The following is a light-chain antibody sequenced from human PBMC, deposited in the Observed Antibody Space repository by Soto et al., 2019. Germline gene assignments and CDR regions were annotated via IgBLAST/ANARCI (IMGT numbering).Light chain of an antibody. CDR2: KAS. CDR1: QSISSW. J-gene: IGKJ1*01. CDR3: QQYTIHLWT. Sequence: DIQMTQSPSTLSASVGDRVTITCRASQSISSWLAWYQQKPGKAPKILIYKASSLESGVPSRFSGSGSGTEFTLTISSLQPVDFATYHCQQYTIHLWTSAQG. V-gene: IGKV1-5*03.